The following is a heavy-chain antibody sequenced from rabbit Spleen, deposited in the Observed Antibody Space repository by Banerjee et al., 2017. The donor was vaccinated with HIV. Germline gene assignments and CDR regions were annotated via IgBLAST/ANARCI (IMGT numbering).Heavy chain of an antibody. J-gene: IGHJ4*01. Sequence: QLEESGGGLVKPEGSLTLTRKASGVSFSDKDVMCWVRQAPGKGLEWIGYIDLVFGTTYYASWVNGRFTISSHNAQNTLYLQLNSLTAADTATYFCVRGASSSGFYNLWGPGTLVTVS. CDR3: VRGASSSGFYNL. CDR1: GVSFSDKD. CDR2: IDLVFGTT. D-gene: IGHD1-1*01. V-gene: IGHV1S7*01.